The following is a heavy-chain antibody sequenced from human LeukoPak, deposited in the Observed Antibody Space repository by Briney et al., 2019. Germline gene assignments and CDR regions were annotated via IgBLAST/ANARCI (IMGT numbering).Heavy chain of an antibody. Sequence: GGSLRLSCAASGFTLSNYNMNWVRQAPGKGLEWVSYISTSSIIKNYADSVKGRFTISRDNSKNTLYLKINSLRAEDTAVYYCARVDRYDFYFDYWGQGTLVTVSS. J-gene: IGHJ4*02. D-gene: IGHD5-12*01. CDR3: ARVDRYDFYFDY. CDR2: ISTSSIIK. CDR1: GFTLSNYN. V-gene: IGHV3-48*01.